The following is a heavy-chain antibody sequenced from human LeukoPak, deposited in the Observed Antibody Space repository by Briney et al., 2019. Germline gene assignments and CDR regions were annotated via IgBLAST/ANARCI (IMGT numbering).Heavy chain of an antibody. Sequence: GGSLSLSCAASGFTFSDYSMNWVREAPGQGLEWVSYISSSTSTIYYGDSVRGRFTISRDNAKNSLYLQMNSLRAEDTAVYYCARDRAGGAYHYDSSGYYYWGQGTLVTVSS. V-gene: IGHV3-48*01. CDR3: ARDRAGGAYHYDSSGYYY. CDR2: ISSSTSTI. CDR1: GFTFSDYS. D-gene: IGHD3-22*01. J-gene: IGHJ4*02.